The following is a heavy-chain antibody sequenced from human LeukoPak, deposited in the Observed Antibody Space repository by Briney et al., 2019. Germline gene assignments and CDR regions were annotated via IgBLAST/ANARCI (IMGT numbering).Heavy chain of an antibody. CDR2: INHSGST. CDR1: GGSFSGYY. V-gene: IGHV4-34*01. D-gene: IGHD1-26*01. CDR3: ARVWESAFGNWFDP. Sequence: SETLSLTCAVYGGSFSGYYWSWIRQPPGKGLEWIGEINHSGSTNYNPSLKSRVTISVDTSKNQFSLKLSSVTAADTAVYYCARVWESAFGNWFDPWGQGTLVTVSS. J-gene: IGHJ5*02.